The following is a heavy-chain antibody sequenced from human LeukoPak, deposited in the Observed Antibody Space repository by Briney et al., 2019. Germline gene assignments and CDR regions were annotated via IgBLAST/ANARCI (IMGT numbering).Heavy chain of an antibody. CDR3: AREKPDYYGSASIDY. J-gene: IGHJ4*02. V-gene: IGHV1-2*02. CDR1: GYTFTGYY. Sequence: ASVKLSCKASGYTFTGYYMHWVRQAPGQGLEWMGWINPNSGGTNYAQKFQGRVTMTRDTSISTAYMELSRLRSDDTAVYYCAREKPDYYGSASIDYWGQGTLVIVYS. CDR2: INPNSGGT. D-gene: IGHD3-10*01.